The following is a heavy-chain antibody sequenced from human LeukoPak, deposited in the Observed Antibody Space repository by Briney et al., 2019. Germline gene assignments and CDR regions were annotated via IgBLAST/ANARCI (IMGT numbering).Heavy chain of an antibody. D-gene: IGHD1-14*01. Sequence: SVKVSCKASGGTFSSYAISWVRQAPGQGLEWVGGIIPIFGTANYAQKFQGRVTITTDESTSTAYMELSSLRSEDTAVYYCARALHHYDAFDIWGQGTMVTVSS. CDR2: IIPIFGTA. CDR3: ARALHHYDAFDI. CDR1: GGTFSSYA. J-gene: IGHJ3*02. V-gene: IGHV1-69*05.